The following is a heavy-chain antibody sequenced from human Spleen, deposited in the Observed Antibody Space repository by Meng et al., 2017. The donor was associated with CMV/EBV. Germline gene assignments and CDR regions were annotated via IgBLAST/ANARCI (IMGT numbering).Heavy chain of an antibody. CDR2: IYSGGST. J-gene: IGHJ6*02. D-gene: IGHD5-18*01. CDR3: ARDSPAGLPPYYYGADV. Sequence: GGSLRLSCAASGFTVSSNYMSWVRQAPGKGLEWVSVIYSGGSTYYADSVKGRFTISRDNSKNTLYLQMNSLRAEDTAVFYCARDSPAGLPPYYYGADVWGQGTTVTVSS. V-gene: IGHV3-53*01. CDR1: GFTVSSNY.